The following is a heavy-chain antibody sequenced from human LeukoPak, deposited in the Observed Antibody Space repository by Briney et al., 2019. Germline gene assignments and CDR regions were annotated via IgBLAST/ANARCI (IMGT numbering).Heavy chain of an antibody. J-gene: IGHJ4*02. CDR2: ISSSSGTTK. CDR3: ARALLSSWYYFDY. Sequence: GGSLRLSCAASGFTFINYEMYWVRQAPGKGLEWVSYISSSSGTTKYYADSVKGRFTISRDNAKNSLYLQMNSLRADDTAVYYCARALLSSWYYFDYWGQGTLVTVSS. CDR1: GFTFINYE. V-gene: IGHV3-48*03. D-gene: IGHD6-13*01.